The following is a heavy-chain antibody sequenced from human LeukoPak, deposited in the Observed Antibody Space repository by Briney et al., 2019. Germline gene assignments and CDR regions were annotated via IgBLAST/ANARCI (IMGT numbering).Heavy chain of an antibody. CDR2: ISGSGGST. CDR1: GFTFSSYV. D-gene: IGHD1-26*01. CDR3: AKDLTKWELLYFDY. Sequence: RAGGSLRLSCAASGFTFSSYVMGWVRQAPGKGLEWVSAISGSGGSTYYADSVKGRFTISRDNSKNTLYLQMNSLRAEDTAVYYCAKDLTKWELLYFDYWGQGTLVTVSS. J-gene: IGHJ4*02. V-gene: IGHV3-23*01.